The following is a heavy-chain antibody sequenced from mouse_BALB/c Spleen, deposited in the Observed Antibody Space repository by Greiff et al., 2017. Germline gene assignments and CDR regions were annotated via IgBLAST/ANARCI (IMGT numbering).Heavy chain of an antibody. V-gene: IGHV3-2*02. CDR1: GYSITSDYA. Sequence: EVKLQESGPGLVKPSQSLSLTCTVTGYSITSDYAWNWIRQFPGNKLEWMGYISYSGSTSYNPSLKSRISITRDTSKNQFFLQLNSVTTEDTATYYCARAHDGYSWYFDVWGAGTTVTVSS. J-gene: IGHJ1*01. CDR3: ARAHDGYSWYFDV. D-gene: IGHD2-3*01. CDR2: ISYSGST.